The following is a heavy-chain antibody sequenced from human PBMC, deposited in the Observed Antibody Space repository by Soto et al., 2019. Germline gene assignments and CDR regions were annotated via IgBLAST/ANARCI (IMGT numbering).Heavy chain of an antibody. J-gene: IGHJ4*02. Sequence: EVQLVESGGGLVQPGESLTLSCAASGFTFSSYWMHWVRQAPGKGLVWVSRIKSDGSGTYYADSVKGRLTISRDNARNTLRVEDTAVYLCARGDGDRYDGNGYLGRHWGQGTLVTVSS. V-gene: IGHV3-74*01. CDR2: IKSDGSGT. CDR1: GFTFSSYW. CDR3: ARGDGDRYDGNGYLGRH. D-gene: IGHD3-22*01.